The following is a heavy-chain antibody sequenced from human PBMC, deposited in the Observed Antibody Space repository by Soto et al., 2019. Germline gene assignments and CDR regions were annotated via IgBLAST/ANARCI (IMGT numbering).Heavy chain of an antibody. CDR3: VRDLGLTAPPDDKSNYYAFDG. Sequence: PSQTLSLTCEVSGVSVSNRTHYWTWIRQPPGKGLECFGFLYYGGTNYNPSLKSRLTIALDTSKNQISLNLSSVTADYTAVYYCVRDLGLTAPPDDKSNYYAFDGWSQGTTGTASS. CDR1: GVSVSNRTHY. V-gene: IGHV4-61*01. D-gene: IGHD3-22*01. CDR2: LYYGGT. J-gene: IGHJ6*02.